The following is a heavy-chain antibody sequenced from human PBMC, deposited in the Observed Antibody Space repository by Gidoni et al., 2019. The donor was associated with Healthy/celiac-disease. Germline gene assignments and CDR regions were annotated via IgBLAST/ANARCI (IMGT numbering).Heavy chain of an antibody. Sequence: QVQLVQSGAEVTTPGASVKVSCKASGYTFTGYYMHWVRQAPGQGLEWMGRINPNSGGTNYAQKFQGRVTMTRDTSISTAYMELSRLRSDDTAVYYCAREGRGEQQLPSGYFDLWGRGTLVTVSS. V-gene: IGHV1-2*06. D-gene: IGHD6-13*01. CDR1: GYTFTGYY. CDR3: AREGRGEQQLPSGYFDL. J-gene: IGHJ2*01. CDR2: INPNSGGT.